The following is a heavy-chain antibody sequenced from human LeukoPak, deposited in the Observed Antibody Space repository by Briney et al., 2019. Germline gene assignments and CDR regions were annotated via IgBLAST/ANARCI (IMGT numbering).Heavy chain of an antibody. CDR3: AKYFPAESHAGAPTIDY. V-gene: IGHV3-30*02. D-gene: IGHD2-8*02. CDR1: GFTFTTYG. CDR2: IRYDGSNK. J-gene: IGHJ4*02. Sequence: GGSLRLSCAASGFTFTTYGMHGVRQAPGKGLEWVAFIRYDGSNKYYPNSVKGRFTIFRDNSNNTLYLQVHRLRAEDTAVYYCAKYFPAESHAGAPTIDYWGQGTLVTVS.